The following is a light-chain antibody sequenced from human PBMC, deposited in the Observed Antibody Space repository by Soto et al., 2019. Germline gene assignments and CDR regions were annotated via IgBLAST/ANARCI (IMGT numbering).Light chain of an antibody. J-gene: IGKJ1*01. CDR3: LQDYNYPRT. CDR1: QDIRKY. V-gene: IGKV1-6*01. CDR2: DAS. Sequence: GDRVTITCQATQDIRKYLNWYQQKPGKAPKLLIYDASSLQSGVPSRFSGSGSGTDFTLTISSLQPEDFATYYCLQDYNYPRTFGQGTKVDIK.